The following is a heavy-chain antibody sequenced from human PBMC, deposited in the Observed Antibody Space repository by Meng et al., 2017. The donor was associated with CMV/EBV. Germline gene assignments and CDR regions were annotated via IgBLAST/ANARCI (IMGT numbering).Heavy chain of an antibody. CDR2: INPSGGST. Sequence: ASVKVSCKASGYTFTSYYMHWVRQAPGQGLEWMGIINPSGGSTSYAQKFQGRVTMTRDTSTSTVYMELSSLRSEDTAVYYCARFPYNSSLGIYYFDYWGQGTLVTVSS. J-gene: IGHJ4*02. CDR3: ARFPYNSSLGIYYFDY. V-gene: IGHV1-46*01. D-gene: IGHD6-6*01. CDR1: GYTFTSYY.